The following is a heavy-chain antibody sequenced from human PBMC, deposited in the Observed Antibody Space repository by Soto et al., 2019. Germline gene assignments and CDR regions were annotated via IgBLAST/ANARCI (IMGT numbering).Heavy chain of an antibody. J-gene: IGHJ4*02. Sequence: GGSLRLSCAASGFTFRSYSMHWVRQAPGKGLEWVAVISYDGSNKNYADSVKGRFSISRDNSKNTLYLQINSLRGEDTAVYYCAREDIAVAADYWGQGTLVTVSS. CDR1: GFTFRSYS. CDR2: ISYDGSNK. V-gene: IGHV3-30*03. D-gene: IGHD6-19*01. CDR3: AREDIAVAADY.